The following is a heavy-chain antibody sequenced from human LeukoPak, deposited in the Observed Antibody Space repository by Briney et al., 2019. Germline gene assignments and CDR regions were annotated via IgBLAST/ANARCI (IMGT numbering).Heavy chain of an antibody. CDR3: ARVTYNGYQHFDY. CDR2: IHHRGTT. D-gene: IGHD3-10*01. Sequence: SETLSLTCIVSGGSISTNTYYWGWIRLPPGKGLEWIGEIHHRGTTYYNPSLRSRVTISVDTPKNQFSLRLTSVTAADTAVYYCARVTYNGYQHFDYWGQGNLVTVS. CDR1: GGSISTNTYY. V-gene: IGHV4-39*07. J-gene: IGHJ4*02.